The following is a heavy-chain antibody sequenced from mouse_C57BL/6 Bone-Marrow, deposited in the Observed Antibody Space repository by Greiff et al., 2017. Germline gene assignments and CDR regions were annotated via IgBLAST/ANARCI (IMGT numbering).Heavy chain of an antibody. Sequence: VQLQQSGPGLVQPSQSLSISCTVSGFSLTSYGVHWVRQSPGKGLEWLGVIWSGGSKDYNAAFISRLSISKDNSKSQVFFKMNSLQADDTAIYCCARRSSAMDYWGQGTSVTVSS. J-gene: IGHJ4*01. CDR1: GFSLTSYG. CDR3: ARRSSAMDY. V-gene: IGHV2-2*01. CDR2: IWSGGSK.